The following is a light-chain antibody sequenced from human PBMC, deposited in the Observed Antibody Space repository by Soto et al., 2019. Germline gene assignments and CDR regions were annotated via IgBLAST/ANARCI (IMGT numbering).Light chain of an antibody. Sequence: IVLTQSPGTLSLSPGERATLSCRASQSVTTQLAWYQQKPGQAPRLLIYDASTRATGIPDRFSGCGSGTDFTLTISTLEPEDLAVYCCQQFDGSLWTFGPGTKGDIK. CDR1: QSVTTQ. CDR2: DAS. CDR3: QQFDGSLWT. J-gene: IGKJ1*01. V-gene: IGKV3-20*01.